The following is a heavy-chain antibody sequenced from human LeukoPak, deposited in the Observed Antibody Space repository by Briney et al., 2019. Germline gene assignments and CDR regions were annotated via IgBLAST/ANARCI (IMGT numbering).Heavy chain of an antibody. CDR3: AKDMAYDSSGYGFDY. J-gene: IGHJ4*02. V-gene: IGHV3-9*01. D-gene: IGHD3-22*01. CDR1: GFTFDDYA. CDR2: ISWNSSSI. Sequence: GRSLRLSCAASGFTFDDYAMYWVGQAPGKGLEWVSSISWNSSSIGYADSVKGRFTISRDNAKNSLYLQMNSLRAEDTALYYCAKDMAYDSSGYGFDYWGQGTLVTVSS.